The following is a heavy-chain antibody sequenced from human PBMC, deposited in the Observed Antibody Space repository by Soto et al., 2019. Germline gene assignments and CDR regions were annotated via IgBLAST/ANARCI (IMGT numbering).Heavy chain of an antibody. CDR3: ARDEGSSWYWGTHSDYFDY. D-gene: IGHD6-13*01. V-gene: IGHV3-33*01. J-gene: IGHJ4*02. CDR1: GFTFSSYG. Sequence: QVQLVESGGGVVQPGRSLRLSCAASGFTFSSYGMHWVRQAPGKGLEWVAVIWYDGSNKYYADSVKGRFTISRDNSKNTLYRQMNSLRAEDTAVYYCARDEGSSWYWGTHSDYFDYWGQGTLVTVSS. CDR2: IWYDGSNK.